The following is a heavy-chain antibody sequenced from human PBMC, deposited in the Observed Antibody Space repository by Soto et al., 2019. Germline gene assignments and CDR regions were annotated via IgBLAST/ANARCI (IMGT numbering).Heavy chain of an antibody. CDR2: IHYSGST. V-gene: IGHV4-31*03. CDR1: GGSISSGSYY. Sequence: QVQLQESGPGLVKPSQTLSLTCTVSGGSISSGSYYWSWIRQHPGKGLEWIGYIHYSGSTYYNPSLKSRITISVDTSKNQFSLKLISVTAADTAVYYCARFGGAYGDYGYWGQGTLVTVSS. CDR3: ARFGGAYGDYGY. D-gene: IGHD4-17*01. J-gene: IGHJ4*02.